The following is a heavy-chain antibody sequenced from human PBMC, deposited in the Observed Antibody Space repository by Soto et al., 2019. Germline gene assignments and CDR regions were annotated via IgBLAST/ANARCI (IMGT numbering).Heavy chain of an antibody. D-gene: IGHD6-19*01. CDR1: GFTFSTSA. CDR3: AKSELYSSGNNPGY. J-gene: IGHJ4*02. Sequence: PGGSLILSCAASGFTFSTSAIHWVRQAPGKGLEWVALISSDESHKSYADSVKGRFTISRDNSKNTLYLQMNSLRAEDTAVYYCAKSELYSSGNNPGYWGQGTLVTVSS. CDR2: ISSDESHK. V-gene: IGHV3-30*04.